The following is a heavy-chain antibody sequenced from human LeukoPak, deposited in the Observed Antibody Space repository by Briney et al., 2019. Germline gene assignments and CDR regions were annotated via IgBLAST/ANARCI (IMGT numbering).Heavy chain of an antibody. D-gene: IGHD4-17*01. Sequence: GGSLRLSCAASGFTFSSYAMSWVRQAPGKGLEWVSAISGSGGSTYYADSVKGRFTISRDNSKNTLYLQMNSLRAEDTAVYYCAKAPDYGDYDYYYYMDVWGKGTTVTVSS. CDR2: ISGSGGST. J-gene: IGHJ6*03. CDR3: AKAPDYGDYDYYYYMDV. V-gene: IGHV3-23*01. CDR1: GFTFSSYA.